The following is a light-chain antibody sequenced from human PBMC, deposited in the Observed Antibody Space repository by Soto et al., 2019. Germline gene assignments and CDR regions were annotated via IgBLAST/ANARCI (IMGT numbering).Light chain of an antibody. J-gene: IGKJ1*01. CDR2: DTS. CDR3: QQRDKWASWT. V-gene: IGKV3-11*01. Sequence: ETVLTQSPATLSLSPGERATLSCRASQSVSSYLAWYQQKPGQAPRLLIYDTSSRATGIPARFSGSGSGTDFALTISSRGPEDLAVYFCQQRDKWASWTFRQGTKVEIK. CDR1: QSVSSY.